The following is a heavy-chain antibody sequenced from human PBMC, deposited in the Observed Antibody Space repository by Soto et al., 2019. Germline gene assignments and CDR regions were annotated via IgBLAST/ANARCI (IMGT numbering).Heavy chain of an antibody. CDR3: ARDPERTIAASYYYYGMDV. CDR1: GFTFSSYA. J-gene: IGHJ6*02. D-gene: IGHD6-13*01. CDR2: ISYDGSNK. Sequence: QVQLVESGGGVVQPGRSLRLSCAASGFTFSSYAMHWVRQAPGKGLEWVAVISYDGSNKYYADTVKGRFTISRDNSKNTLYLHMNSLRAEDTAVYYCARDPERTIAASYYYYGMDVWGQGTTVTLSS. V-gene: IGHV3-30-3*01.